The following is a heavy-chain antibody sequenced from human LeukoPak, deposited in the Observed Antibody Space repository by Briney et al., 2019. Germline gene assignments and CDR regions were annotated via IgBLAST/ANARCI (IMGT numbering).Heavy chain of an antibody. CDR3: ARDVRSGYYDYYYGMDV. J-gene: IGHJ6*02. V-gene: IGHV3-13*01. CDR2: IGTAGDT. CDR1: GFTFSSYD. Sequence: GGSLRLSCAASGFTFSSYDMHWVRQATGKGLEWVSAIGTAGDTYYPGSVKGRFTISRENAKNSLYLQMNSLRAEYTAVYYCARDVRSGYYDYYYGMDVWGQGTTVTVSS. D-gene: IGHD5-12*01.